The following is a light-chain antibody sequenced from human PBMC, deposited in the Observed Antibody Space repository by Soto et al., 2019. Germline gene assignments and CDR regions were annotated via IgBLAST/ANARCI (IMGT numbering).Light chain of an antibody. CDR3: QQFGGSPPIS. CDR1: HTISNRY. Sequence: EIVMTQSPATLSVSPGERATLSCRASHTISNRYLAWYQQKPGQAPRLLIYGASSRAPGIPNRFSSSGSGTDFTLTISRLEPEDFAVYYCQQFGGSPPISFGQGTRLEIK. V-gene: IGKV3-20*01. CDR2: GAS. J-gene: IGKJ5*01.